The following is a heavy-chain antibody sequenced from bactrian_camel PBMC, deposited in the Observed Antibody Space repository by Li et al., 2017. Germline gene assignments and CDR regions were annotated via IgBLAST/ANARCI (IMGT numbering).Heavy chain of an antibody. J-gene: IGHJ6*01. V-gene: IGHV3S63*01. D-gene: IGHD6*01. Sequence: HVQLVESGGGSVQAGGSLRLSCSASGFTFDGSDRGWYRQAPGNECELVSYIRNDGTVYYSELLKGIKGRFTISQDNAKNTVALQMNNLEPEDTAVYYCVAAGSFSGTVIGCRDFGYWGQGTQVTVS. CDR3: VAAGSFSGTVIGCRDFGY. CDR1: GFTFDGSD. CDR2: IRNDGTV.